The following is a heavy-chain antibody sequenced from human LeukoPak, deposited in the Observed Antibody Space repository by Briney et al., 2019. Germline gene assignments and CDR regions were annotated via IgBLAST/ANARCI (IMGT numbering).Heavy chain of an antibody. J-gene: IGHJ3*02. D-gene: IGHD1-26*01. CDR2: ISYDGSNK. V-gene: IGHV3-30*03. Sequence: QPGGSLRLSCAASGFTFSSYGMHWVRQAPGKGLEWVAVISYDGSNKYYADSVKGRFTISRDNSKNTLYLQMNSLRAEDTAVYYCARDAPTELGGAFDIWGQGTMVTVSS. CDR3: ARDAPTELGGAFDI. CDR1: GFTFSSYG.